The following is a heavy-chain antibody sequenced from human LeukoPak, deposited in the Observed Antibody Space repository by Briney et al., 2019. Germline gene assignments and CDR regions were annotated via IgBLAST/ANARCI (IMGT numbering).Heavy chain of an antibody. CDR3: ARSYYYYGMDV. V-gene: IGHV3-9*01. Sequence: GGSLRLSCAASGFTFDDYAMHWVRQAPGKGLEWVSGISWNSGSIGYADSVKGRFTISRDNAKNSLYLQMNSLRAEDTALYYCARSYYYYGMDVWGQGTTVTVSS. CDR2: ISWNSGSI. CDR1: GFTFDDYA. J-gene: IGHJ6*02.